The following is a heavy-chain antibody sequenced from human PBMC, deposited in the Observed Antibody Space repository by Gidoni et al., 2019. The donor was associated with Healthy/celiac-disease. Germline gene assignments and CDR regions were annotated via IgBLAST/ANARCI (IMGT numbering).Heavy chain of an antibody. J-gene: IGHJ4*02. CDR3: AKDRYYDILTGYPDY. D-gene: IGHD3-9*01. Sequence: QVQLVESGGGVVQPGRSLRLSCAASGFTFSSYGMHWVRQAPGKGLEWVAVISYDGSNKYYADSVKGRVTISRDNSKNTLYLQMNSLRAEDTAVYYCAKDRYYDILTGYPDYWGQGTLVTVSS. CDR2: ISYDGSNK. V-gene: IGHV3-30*18. CDR1: GFTFSSYG.